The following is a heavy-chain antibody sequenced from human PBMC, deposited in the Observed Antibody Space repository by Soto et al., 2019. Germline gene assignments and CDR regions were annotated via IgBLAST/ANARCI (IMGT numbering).Heavy chain of an antibody. V-gene: IGHV3-30*03. CDR2: ISYDGSNK. Sequence: QVQLLESGGGVVPPGRSLRLSCAASGFTFSSYGMHWFRQAPGNGLERGAVISYDGSNKYYADSVNGRFTISGDNSKNTLHLQMNSLRAEDTAVYYCAVATYYDFWSCYRTYNGCDPWGQGTLVTVS. D-gene: IGHD3-3*01. J-gene: IGHJ5*02. CDR1: GFTFSSYG. CDR3: AVATYYDFWSCYRTYNGCDP.